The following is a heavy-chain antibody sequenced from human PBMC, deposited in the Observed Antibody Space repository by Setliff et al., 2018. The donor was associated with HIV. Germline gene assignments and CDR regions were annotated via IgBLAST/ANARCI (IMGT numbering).Heavy chain of an antibody. CDR1: GDSISSGSYY. Sequence: PSETLSLTCSVSGDSISSGSYYWSWIRRPPVKGLEWIASIHYTGRTYYNPSLKSRVSTSVDTSKNQLSLKLNSVTAADTAVYYCAKRTFGSGRLDPWGQGTLVTVSS. CDR3: AKRTFGSGRLDP. J-gene: IGHJ5*02. D-gene: IGHD3-16*01. CDR2: IHYTGRT. V-gene: IGHV4-39*01.